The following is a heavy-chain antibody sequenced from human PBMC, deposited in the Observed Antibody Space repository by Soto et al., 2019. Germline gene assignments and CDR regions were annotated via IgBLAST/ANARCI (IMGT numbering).Heavy chain of an antibody. J-gene: IGHJ5*02. CDR1: GYSFTRYG. CDR2: INAYNGNT. CDR3: ARDSPPFDP. V-gene: IGHV1-18*01. Sequence: ASVKVSCKASGYSFTRYGIGWARQAPGQGLEWMGWINAYNGNTNYAQNLQGRLTLTTDTSTTTAYMELRSLRSDDTAVYYCARDSPPFDPWGQGTLVTVSS.